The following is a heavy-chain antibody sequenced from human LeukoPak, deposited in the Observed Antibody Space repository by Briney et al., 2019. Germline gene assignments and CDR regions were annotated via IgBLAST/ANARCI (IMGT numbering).Heavy chain of an antibody. V-gene: IGHV4-39*02. J-gene: IGHJ4*02. CDR2: IYYTGST. Sequence: SETLSLTCTVSGGSISSGPYYWGWIRQPPGKGLEWIGSIYYTGSTYYNSSLKSRVTISVDTSKNQFSLNLTSVTASDTAVYYCAGERGPYYHYFDYWGQGTLVTVSS. D-gene: IGHD1-26*01. CDR3: AGERGPYYHYFDY. CDR1: GGSISSGPYY.